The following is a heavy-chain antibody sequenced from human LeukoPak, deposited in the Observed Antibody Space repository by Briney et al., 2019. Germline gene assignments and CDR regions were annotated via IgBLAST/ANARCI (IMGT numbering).Heavy chain of an antibody. V-gene: IGHV3-23*01. CDR1: GFTFTSYA. D-gene: IGHD1-26*01. CDR3: AKDALGGTAYYFDC. CDR2: ISSSGDT. J-gene: IGHJ4*02. Sequence: GGSLRLSCAASGFTFTSYAMSWVRQAPGKGLEWLSAISSSGDTYYADSVRGRFTISRDNSKNTLYLQMNRLRAEDTAVYYCAKDALGGTAYYFDCWGQGTLVSVSS.